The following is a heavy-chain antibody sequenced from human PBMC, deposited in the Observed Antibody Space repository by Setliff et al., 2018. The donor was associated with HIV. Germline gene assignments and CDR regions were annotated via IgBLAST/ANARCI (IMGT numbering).Heavy chain of an antibody. D-gene: IGHD5-12*01. V-gene: IGHV4-61*09. J-gene: IGHJ4*01. CDR2: MYTDGST. Sequence: KTSETLSLTCTVSGGSITSGNYFWSWIRQPAGKGLEWIGHMYTDGSTNYNPSFKSRVTISADTSKNQFSLKLSSVTAADTAVYYCARDSRWLQFPYFDSWGLGTPVTVSS. CDR3: ARDSRWLQFPYFDS. CDR1: GGSITSGNYF.